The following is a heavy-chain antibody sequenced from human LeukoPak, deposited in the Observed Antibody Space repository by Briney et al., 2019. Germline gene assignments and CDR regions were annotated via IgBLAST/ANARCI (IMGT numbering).Heavy chain of an antibody. CDR3: ARVGFLESRGVYYMDV. J-gene: IGHJ6*03. D-gene: IGHD3-3*01. CDR1: GYTFTSYG. V-gene: IGHV1-69*13. Sequence: ASVKVSCKASGYTFTSYGISWVRQAPGQGLEWMGGIIPIFGTANYAQKFQGRVTITADESTSTAYMELSSLRSEDTAVYYCARVGFLESRGVYYMDVWGKGTTVTVSS. CDR2: IIPIFGTA.